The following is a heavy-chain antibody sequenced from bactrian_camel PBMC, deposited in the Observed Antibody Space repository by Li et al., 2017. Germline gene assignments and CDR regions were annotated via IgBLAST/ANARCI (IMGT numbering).Heavy chain of an antibody. D-gene: IGHD6*01. J-gene: IGHJ6*01. CDR2: MTSDGST. CDR1: GYINSTYC. V-gene: IGHV3S53*01. Sequence: HVQLVESGGGLVQPGGSLRLSCVASGYINSTYCRGWFRQAPGREREGVAQMTSDGSTTVYADSAKGRFTISKDNATGTLYLQMHSLKPEDTAMYYCGVGGSWYQGRCPGESFAYWGQGTQVTGS. CDR3: GVGGSWYQGRCPGESFAY.